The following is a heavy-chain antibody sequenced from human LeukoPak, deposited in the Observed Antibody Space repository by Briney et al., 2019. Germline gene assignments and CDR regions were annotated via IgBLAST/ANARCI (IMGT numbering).Heavy chain of an antibody. D-gene: IGHD5-18*01. Sequence: SSVKVSCKASGGTFSSYAINWVRQATGQGLEWMGWMNPNSGNTGYAQKFQGRVTMTRNTSISTAYMELSSLRSEDTAVYYCARGGYSYGTIDYWGQGTLVTVSS. V-gene: IGHV1-8*02. CDR3: ARGGYSYGTIDY. CDR2: MNPNSGNT. CDR1: GGTFSSYA. J-gene: IGHJ4*02.